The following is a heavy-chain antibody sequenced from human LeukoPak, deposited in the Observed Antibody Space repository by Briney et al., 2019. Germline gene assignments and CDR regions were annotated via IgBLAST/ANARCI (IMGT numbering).Heavy chain of an antibody. CDR3: ARDRGSGSLDY. D-gene: IGHD1-26*01. V-gene: IGHV3-53*01. J-gene: IGHJ4*02. Sequence: GGSLRLSCAASGFTVSSSYMSWVRQAPGKGLEWVSVIYSGGSTYYADSVKGRFTISRDNSKNTLYLQMNSLRAEDTAVYYCARDRGSGSLDYWGQGTLVTVSS. CDR1: GFTVSSSY. CDR2: IYSGGST.